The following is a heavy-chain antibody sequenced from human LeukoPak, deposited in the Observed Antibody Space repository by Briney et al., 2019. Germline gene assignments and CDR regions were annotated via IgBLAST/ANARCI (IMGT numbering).Heavy chain of an antibody. CDR2: FNPNSNSA. CDR3: ARGRGSSPGQHLQH. V-gene: IGHV1-8*02. CDR1: GYTFTSYD. Sequence: ASVKVSCKASGYTFTSYDINWVRQATGQGLEWMGWFNPNSNSAGYAQNFQGRVTMTRNTSISTAYMELSRLRSDDTAVYYCARGRGSSPGQHLQHWGQGTLVTVSS. J-gene: IGHJ1*01. D-gene: IGHD6-6*01.